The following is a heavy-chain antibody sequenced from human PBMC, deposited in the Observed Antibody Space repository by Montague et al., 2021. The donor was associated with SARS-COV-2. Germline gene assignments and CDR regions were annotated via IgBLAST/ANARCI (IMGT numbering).Heavy chain of an antibody. Sequence: SETLSLTCTVSGGSISSSSYYWGWIRQPPGKGLEWIGSIYYSGSTYYNPSLKSRVTISVDTSKNQFSLKLSSVTAADTAVYYCARAYITMIVVVSAFDIWGQGTMVTVPS. V-gene: IGHV4-39*07. CDR1: GGSISSSSYY. CDR2: IYYSGST. D-gene: IGHD3-22*01. CDR3: ARAYITMIVVVSAFDI. J-gene: IGHJ3*02.